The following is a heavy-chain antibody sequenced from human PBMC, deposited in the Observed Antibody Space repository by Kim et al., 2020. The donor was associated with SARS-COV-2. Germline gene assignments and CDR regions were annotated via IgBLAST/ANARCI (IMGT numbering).Heavy chain of an antibody. V-gene: IGHV3-48*04. CDR2: INSRSDTI. CDR1: GFTFNTYS. CDR3: ARYCGGECYGGRGYDA. D-gene: IGHD2-21*01. J-gene: IGHJ5*01. Sequence: GGSLRLSCAASGFTFNTYSMTWVRQAPGKGLEWISYINSRSDTIYYANSVKGRITISRDNAENSLYLQMNSLRAEDAAVYYCARYCGGECYGGRGYDAWG.